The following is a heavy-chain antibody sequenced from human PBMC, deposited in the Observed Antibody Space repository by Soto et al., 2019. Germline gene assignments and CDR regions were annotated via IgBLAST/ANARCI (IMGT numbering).Heavy chain of an antibody. CDR1: GFTFTNCA. Sequence: QVQLVESGGGVVQPGRSLRLSCAASGFTFTNCAMHWVRQAPGKGLEWVAVVGSDGMHKCYGDFVKGRFTISRDTSENTVYLQMDRLTSEDTAVYYCARDVIVDAPDYFHYWGRGTLVTVSS. J-gene: IGHJ4*02. V-gene: IGHV3-30*01. CDR2: VGSDGMHK. CDR3: ARDVIVDAPDYFHY. D-gene: IGHD1-26*01.